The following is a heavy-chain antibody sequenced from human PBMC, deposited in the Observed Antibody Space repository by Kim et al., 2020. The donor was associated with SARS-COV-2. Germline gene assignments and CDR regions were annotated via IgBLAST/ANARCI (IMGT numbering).Heavy chain of an antibody. D-gene: IGHD3-10*01. CDR2: ISGTDTTM. CDR1: GFKFRAFE. CDR3: ARDTNFYGSGSYPTSFDY. Sequence: GGSLRLSCVTSGFKFRAFEMNWIRQAPGKGLEWVSYISGTDTTMYYAASVKGRFTISRDNAKNSLYLQMNDLRAEDTAIYYCARDTNFYGSGSYPTSFDYWGQGTLVTVSS. J-gene: IGHJ4*02. V-gene: IGHV3-48*03.